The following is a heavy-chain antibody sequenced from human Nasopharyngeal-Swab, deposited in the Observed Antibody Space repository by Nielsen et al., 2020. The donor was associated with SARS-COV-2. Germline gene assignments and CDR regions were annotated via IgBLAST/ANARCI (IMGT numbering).Heavy chain of an antibody. J-gene: IGHJ4*02. CDR2: IYPGGST. D-gene: IGHD5-24*01. Sequence: GGSLRLSCAASGFTFTSYAMSWVRQAPGKGLEWVSIIYPGGSTYYADSVKGRFTISRDSSWNTLYLQMNSLTAEDTAVYYCARVLDGYNGFDYWGQGTLVTVSS. CDR3: ARVLDGYNGFDY. CDR1: GFTFTSYA. V-gene: IGHV3-53*01.